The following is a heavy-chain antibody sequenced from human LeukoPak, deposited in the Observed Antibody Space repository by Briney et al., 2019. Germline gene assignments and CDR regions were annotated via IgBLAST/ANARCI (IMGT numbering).Heavy chain of an antibody. CDR3: ARGAPLSGSYYNDYYYYGMDV. CDR1: GCTFTDYY. J-gene: IGHJ6*02. CDR2: INPNSGGT. D-gene: IGHD3-10*01. V-gene: IGHV1-2*02. Sequence: ASVKVSCKASGCTFTDYYFHWVRQAPGQGLEWMGWINPNSGGTNLAQRFQGRVTLTRDTSASTAYMELRSDDAAVYYCARGAPLSGSYYNDYYYYGMDVWGQGTTVTVSS.